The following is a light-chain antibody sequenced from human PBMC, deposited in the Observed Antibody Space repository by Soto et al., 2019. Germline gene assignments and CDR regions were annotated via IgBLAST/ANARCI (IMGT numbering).Light chain of an antibody. CDR1: QSVSDN. CDR2: GAS. CDR3: QQSNTWPYT. J-gene: IGKJ2*01. Sequence: EIVMTQSPATLSVSPGERATLSCRASQSVSDNLAWYQRKPGQAPRLLIYGASTRATGIPARFSGSVSETEFTLTISSLQSEDFENSYCQQSNTWPYTFGQGTKVDIK. V-gene: IGKV3-15*01.